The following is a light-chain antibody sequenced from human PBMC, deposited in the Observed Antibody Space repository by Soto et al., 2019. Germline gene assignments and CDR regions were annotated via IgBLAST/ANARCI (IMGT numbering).Light chain of an antibody. Sequence: EIVLTQSPGTLSLSPGERATLSCRASHSVSSSYLAWYQQKPGQAPRLLIYGASSRATGIPDRFSGSGSVTDFTLTISRLEPEDFAVYYCQQYGSSPPITFGQGTRLEIK. J-gene: IGKJ5*01. CDR2: GAS. CDR1: HSVSSSY. CDR3: QQYGSSPPIT. V-gene: IGKV3-20*01.